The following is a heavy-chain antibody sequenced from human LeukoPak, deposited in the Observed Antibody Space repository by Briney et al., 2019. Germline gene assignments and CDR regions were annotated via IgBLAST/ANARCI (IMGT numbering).Heavy chain of an antibody. CDR1: GFTFSGSA. D-gene: IGHD3-3*01. Sequence: GGSLKLSCAASGFTFSGSAMHWVRQASGKGLEWVGRIRSKANSYATAYAASVKGRFTISRDDSKNTACLQMNSLKTEDTAVYYCTTYYDFWSRYYYGMDVWGQGTTVTVSS. V-gene: IGHV3-73*01. J-gene: IGHJ6*02. CDR3: TTYYDFWSRYYYGMDV. CDR2: IRSKANSYAT.